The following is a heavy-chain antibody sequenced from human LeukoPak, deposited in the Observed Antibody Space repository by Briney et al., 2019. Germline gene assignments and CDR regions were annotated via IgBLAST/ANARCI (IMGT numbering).Heavy chain of an antibody. J-gene: IGHJ4*02. CDR3: GRVIAGAIDY. V-gene: IGHV3-7*01. CDR2: INQDGSER. CDR1: GFTFSSHL. D-gene: IGHD6-13*01. Sequence: GGSLRLSCAASGFTFSSHLMSWVRQAPGKGLEWVANINQDGSERFYVDFVKGRFTISRDNADNSMYLQMNSLRAEDTAVYYCGRVIAGAIDYWGQGTLVTVST.